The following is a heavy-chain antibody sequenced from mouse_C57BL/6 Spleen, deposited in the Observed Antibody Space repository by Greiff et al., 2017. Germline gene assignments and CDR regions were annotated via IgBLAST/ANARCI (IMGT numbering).Heavy chain of an antibody. CDR3: ARKAYYSNYSAMDY. CDR1: GYTFTDYN. J-gene: IGHJ4*01. D-gene: IGHD2-5*01. V-gene: IGHV1-18*01. Sequence: EVQLQQSGPELVKPGASVKIPCKASGYTFTDYNMDWVKQSHGKSLEWIGDINPNNGGTIYNQKFKGKATLTVDKSSSTAYMELRSLTSEDTAVYYCARKAYYSNYSAMDYCGEGTSVTVSS. CDR2: INPNNGGT.